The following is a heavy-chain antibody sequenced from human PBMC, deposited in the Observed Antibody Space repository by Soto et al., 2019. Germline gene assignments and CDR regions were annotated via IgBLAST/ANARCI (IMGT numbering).Heavy chain of an antibody. CDR2: ISYDGSNK. V-gene: IGHV3-30*04. Sequence: QVQLVESGGGVVQPGRSLRLSCAASGFTFSSYAMHWVRQAPGKGLEWVAVISYDGSNKYYADSVKGRFTISRDNSKNTLYLQMNSLRAEDTAVYYCAKDAFFFSSRYYYMDVWGKGTTVTVSS. CDR3: AKDAFFFSSRYYYMDV. CDR1: GFTFSSYA. J-gene: IGHJ6*03. D-gene: IGHD6-6*01.